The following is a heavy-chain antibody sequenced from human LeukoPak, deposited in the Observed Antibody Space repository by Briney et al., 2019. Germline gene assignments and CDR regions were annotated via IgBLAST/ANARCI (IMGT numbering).Heavy chain of an antibody. CDR1: GYPFPAYH. CDR2: INLNSGVT. D-gene: IGHD6-13*01. J-gene: IGHJ6*02. Sequence: ASVPVSCQASGYPFPAYHFHWVRLAPGQGLEWMGWINLNSGVTRYAQKFQDRVTMTRDTSITTAYMELSRLRSDDTAVYYCARDETAATGIAMDVWGQGTTVTVSS. CDR3: ARDETAATGIAMDV. V-gene: IGHV1-2*02.